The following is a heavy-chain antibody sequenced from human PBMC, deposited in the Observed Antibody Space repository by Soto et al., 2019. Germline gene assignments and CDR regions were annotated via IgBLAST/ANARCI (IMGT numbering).Heavy chain of an antibody. V-gene: IGHV3-23*01. D-gene: IGHD1-1*01. Sequence: EVQLLESGGGLVQPGGSLRLSCAASGFTFSNYAMSWVRQAPGKGLEWVSGISGSGANTHYADSVKGRFTISRDNSKNTPYLQMNSLKAEDTAVYYCVKGWNDYAYGMDVWGQGTTVTVSS. CDR2: ISGSGANT. J-gene: IGHJ6*02. CDR1: GFTFSNYA. CDR3: VKGWNDYAYGMDV.